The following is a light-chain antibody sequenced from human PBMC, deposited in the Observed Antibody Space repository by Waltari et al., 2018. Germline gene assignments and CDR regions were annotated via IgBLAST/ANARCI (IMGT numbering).Light chain of an antibody. CDR1: SSNIGNHY. J-gene: IGLJ3*02. CDR2: DND. Sequence: QSVSTQPPSVSAAPGQKVTISCSGSSSNIGNHYVSWYQQLPGTAPKLLSHDNDKRPSGIPDRFSGSKSGTSATLGITGLQTGDEADYYCGAWDSSLSNMEFGGGTKLTVL. V-gene: IGLV1-51*01. CDR3: GAWDSSLSNME.